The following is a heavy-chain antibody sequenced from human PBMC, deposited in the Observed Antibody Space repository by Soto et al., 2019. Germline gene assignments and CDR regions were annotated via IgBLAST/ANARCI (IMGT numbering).Heavy chain of an antibody. D-gene: IGHD2-21*02. Sequence: QVQLVESGGGVVQPGRSLRLSCAASGFTFSSYAMHWVRQAPGKGLEWVAVISYDGSNKYYADSVKGRFTISRDNSKNTLYLQMNSLRAEDTAVYYCARVWVTHGNDDAFDIWGQGTMVTVSS. CDR1: GFTFSSYA. CDR2: ISYDGSNK. J-gene: IGHJ3*02. CDR3: ARVWVTHGNDDAFDI. V-gene: IGHV3-30-3*01.